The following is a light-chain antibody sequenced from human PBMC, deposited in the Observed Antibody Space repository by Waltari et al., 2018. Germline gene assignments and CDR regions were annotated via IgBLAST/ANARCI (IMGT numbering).Light chain of an antibody. Sequence: ETQMTQSPSTLSASAGDRVTITCRASESISSWLAWYQQKPGRAPKLLVYEASSLERGVPSRFSGGGFGTEFTLTISGLQPDDFATYYCQQYAGSPWKFGQGTKVEIK. CDR1: ESISSW. J-gene: IGKJ1*01. CDR3: QQYAGSPWK. V-gene: IGKV1-5*03. CDR2: EAS.